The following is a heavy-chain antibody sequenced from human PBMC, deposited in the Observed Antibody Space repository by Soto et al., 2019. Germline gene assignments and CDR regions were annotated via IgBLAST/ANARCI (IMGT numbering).Heavy chain of an antibody. Sequence: QVQLVQSGAEVKKPGSSVKVSCKTSGVTFNSYAISWVRQAPGHGLEWMGGIFPLFGTSNYAQKLQGRLTITADESTSTAYMELSSLKSEDTAVYYCARSWVEMATITAVFDYWGQGTLVTVSS. CDR2: IFPLFGTS. J-gene: IGHJ4*02. D-gene: IGHD5-12*01. CDR3: ARSWVEMATITAVFDY. CDR1: GVTFNSYA. V-gene: IGHV1-69*01.